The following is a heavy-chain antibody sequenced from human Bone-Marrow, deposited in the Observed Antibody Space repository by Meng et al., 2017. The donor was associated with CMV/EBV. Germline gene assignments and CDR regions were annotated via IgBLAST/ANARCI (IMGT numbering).Heavy chain of an antibody. V-gene: IGHV3-7*03. Sequence: GESLKISCAASGFTFSSYWMSWVRQAPGKGLEWVANIKQDGSEKYYVDSVKGRFTISRDNAKNSLYLQMNSLRAEDTALYYCAKDKSECSSTSCYTTYYYYGMDVWGQGTTVTVSS. D-gene: IGHD2-2*02. J-gene: IGHJ6*02. CDR2: IKQDGSEK. CDR1: GFTFSSYW. CDR3: AKDKSECSSTSCYTTYYYYGMDV.